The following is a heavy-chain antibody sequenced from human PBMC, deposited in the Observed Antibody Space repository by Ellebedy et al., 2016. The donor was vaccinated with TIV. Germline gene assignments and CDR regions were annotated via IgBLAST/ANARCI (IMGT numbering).Heavy chain of an antibody. D-gene: IGHD6-19*01. CDR3: ARNQWLADRGYYYYGMDV. Sequence: SGPTLVKPTQTLTLTCTFSGFSLSTSGMCVSWIRQPPGKALEWLALIDLDDDKSYSTSLKTRLTISKATSKNQVVLTMTNMDPVDTATYYCARNQWLADRGYYYYGMDVWGQGTTVTVSS. CDR1: GFSLSTSGMC. V-gene: IGHV2-70*01. J-gene: IGHJ6*02. CDR2: IDLDDDK.